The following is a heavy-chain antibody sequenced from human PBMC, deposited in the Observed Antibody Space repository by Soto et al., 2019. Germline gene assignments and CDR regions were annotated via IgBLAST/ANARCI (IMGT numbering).Heavy chain of an antibody. CDR3: ARGVTVFGLVSRFWFDP. V-gene: IGHV4-30-4*01. J-gene: IGHJ5*02. CDR1: GFSISSGDYS. Sequence: SETLSLTCTFSGFSISSGDYSWSWVRKSPGKGLEWIGHIYNSGITYYNPSLKSRVVISIDTSRNQFSLRLNSLTAADRAVYFCARGVTVFGLVSRFWFDPWGQGTVVTAPQ. D-gene: IGHD3-3*01. CDR2: IYNSGIT.